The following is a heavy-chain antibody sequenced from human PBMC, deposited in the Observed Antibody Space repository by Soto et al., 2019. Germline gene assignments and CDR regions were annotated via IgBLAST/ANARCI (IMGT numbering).Heavy chain of an antibody. CDR3: AREGALLFCCNSDYYSTMYV. CDR1: GGSIISGDYY. J-gene: IGHJ6*02. Sequence: PSETLSLTCTVSGGSIISGDYYWSWIRQPPGKGLEWIGYIYYSGDTSYNPSLKSRVTISIDTSKNQFSLKLSSVTAADTAFYYCAREGALLFCCNSDYYSTMYVWSQGTTDPGS. CDR2: IYYSGDT. D-gene: IGHD4-4*01. V-gene: IGHV4-30-4*08.